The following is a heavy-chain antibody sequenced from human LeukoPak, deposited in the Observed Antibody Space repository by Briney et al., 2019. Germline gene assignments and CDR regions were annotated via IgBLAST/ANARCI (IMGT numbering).Heavy chain of an antibody. J-gene: IGHJ6*03. CDR2: MYTRGSS. D-gene: IGHD3-16*01. V-gene: IGHV4-4*07. CDR1: GVSISGFY. Sequence: SETLSLTCTVSGVSISGFYWTWIRQPAGKGLEWIGRMYTRGSSNYNPSLKSRVTMSVDTSKNQFSLKLSSVTAADTAVYYCARETSQKGAHYMDVWGKGTTVTISS. CDR3: ARETSQKGAHYMDV.